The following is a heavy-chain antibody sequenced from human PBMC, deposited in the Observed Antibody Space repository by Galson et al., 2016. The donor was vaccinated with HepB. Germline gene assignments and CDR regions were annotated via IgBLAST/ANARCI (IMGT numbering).Heavy chain of an antibody. CDR2: IYHTGTT. J-gene: IGHJ4*02. CDR3: ASLGYCSGGDCYSVD. V-gene: IGHV4-4*02. D-gene: IGHD2-15*01. Sequence: SETLSLTCAVSGGSLSTRNWWSWIRQTPGKGLEWIGEIYHTGTTNYNPSLKSRITMSLDKSKSQFSLKLNSVTAADTAVYYCASLGYCSGGDCYSVDWGQGTMVTVSS. CDR1: GGSLSTRNW.